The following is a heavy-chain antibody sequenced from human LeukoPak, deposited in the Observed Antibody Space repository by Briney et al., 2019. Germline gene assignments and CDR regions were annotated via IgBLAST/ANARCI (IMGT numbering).Heavy chain of an antibody. CDR2: IYYSGST. CDR3: ARATDYGDYVWAFDI. D-gene: IGHD4-17*01. Sequence: SETLSLTCTVSGGSISSYYWSWIRQPPGKGLEWIGYIYYSGSTNYNPSLRSRVTISVDTSKNQFSLKLSSVTAADTAVYYCARATDYGDYVWAFDIWGQGTMVTVSS. J-gene: IGHJ3*02. CDR1: GGSISSYY. V-gene: IGHV4-59*01.